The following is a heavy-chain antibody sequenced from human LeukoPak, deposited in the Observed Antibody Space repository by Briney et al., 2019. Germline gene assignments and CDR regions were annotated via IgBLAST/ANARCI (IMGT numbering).Heavy chain of an antibody. D-gene: IGHD1-26*01. V-gene: IGHV1-46*01. J-gene: IGHJ4*02. CDR3: AREFLLVGATKSPLGY. Sequence: WASVKVSCKASGGTFSSYAISWVRQAPGQGLEWMGIINPSGGSTSYAQKFQGRVTMTRDTSTSTVYMELSSLRSEDTAVYYCAREFLLVGATKSPLGYWGQGTLVTVSS. CDR2: INPSGGST. CDR1: GGTFSSYA.